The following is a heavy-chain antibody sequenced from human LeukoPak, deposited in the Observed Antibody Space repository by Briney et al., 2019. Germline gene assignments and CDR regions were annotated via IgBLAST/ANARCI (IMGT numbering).Heavy chain of an antibody. CDR2: INPNSGGT. CDR1: GYTFTGYY. CDR3: ARSSYYDSHWFDP. D-gene: IGHD3-22*01. J-gene: IGHJ5*02. V-gene: IGHV1-2*04. Sequence: ASVKVSCKASGYTFTGYYMHWVRQAPGQGLEWMGWINPNSGGTNYAQKFQGWVTMTRDTSISTAYMELSRLRSDDTAMYYCARSSYYDSHWFDPWGQGTLVTVSS.